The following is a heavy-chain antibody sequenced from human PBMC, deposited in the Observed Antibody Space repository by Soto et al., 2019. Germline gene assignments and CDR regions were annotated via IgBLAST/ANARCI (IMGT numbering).Heavy chain of an antibody. J-gene: IGHJ4*02. Sequence: QVQLEQSGAEVKKPGSSVKVSCRASGDTFNNYVIAWVRQAPGQGLDYMGRIIPITGTPKYAPKFQDIVTIAADKSTGTAYMEMRSLTFEDTAVYYCATERLNLVRGVSDFWGQGTLVTVSS. CDR3: ATERLNLVRGVSDF. V-gene: IGHV1-69*08. CDR2: IIPITGTP. D-gene: IGHD3-10*01. CDR1: GDTFNNYV.